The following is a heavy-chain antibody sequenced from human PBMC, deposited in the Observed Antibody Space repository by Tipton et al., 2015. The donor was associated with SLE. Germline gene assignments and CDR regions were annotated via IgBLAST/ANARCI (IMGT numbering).Heavy chain of an antibody. CDR3: TRDVDFSTVSIFGLVP. Sequence: TLSLTCTVSGGSISGSNYYWAWIRQPPEKGLEWLGNIYHTGSTHYNPSLRNRVTISIDTSKNQFFLNLTTLTDADTAIYYCTRDVDFSTVSIFGLVPWGQGLQVTVSS. CDR2: IYHTGST. J-gene: IGHJ4*02. V-gene: IGHV4-39*07. CDR1: GGSISGSNYY. D-gene: IGHD3/OR15-3a*01.